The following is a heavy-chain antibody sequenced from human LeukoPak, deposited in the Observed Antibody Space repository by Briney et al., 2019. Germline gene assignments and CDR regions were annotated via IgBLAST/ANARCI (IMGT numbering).Heavy chain of an antibody. CDR2: INPSGGST. CDR1: GYTFTSYY. Sequence: ASVKVSCKASGYTFTSYYMHWLRQAPGQGLEWMGIINPSGGSTSYAQKFQGRVTMTRDTSTSTVYMELSSLRSEDTAVYYCAIASYYYDSSGSYYFDYWGQGTLVTVSS. CDR3: AIASYYYDSSGSYYFDY. D-gene: IGHD3-22*01. J-gene: IGHJ4*02. V-gene: IGHV1-46*01.